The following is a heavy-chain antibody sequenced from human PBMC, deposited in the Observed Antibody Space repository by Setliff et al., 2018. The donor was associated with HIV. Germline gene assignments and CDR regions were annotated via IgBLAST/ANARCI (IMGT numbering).Heavy chain of an antibody. CDR3: ARDSDNFWSGYYAAFDY. CDR2: IIPILGIA. V-gene: IGHV1-69*10. Sequence: SVKVSCKASGGTFSSYAINWVRQAPGQGLEWMGGIIPILGIANYAQKFQGSVTIIADESTSTAYMELYNLRSEDTAMYYCARDSDNFWSGYYAAFDYWGQGTLVTVS. CDR1: GGTFSSYA. D-gene: IGHD3-3*01. J-gene: IGHJ4*02.